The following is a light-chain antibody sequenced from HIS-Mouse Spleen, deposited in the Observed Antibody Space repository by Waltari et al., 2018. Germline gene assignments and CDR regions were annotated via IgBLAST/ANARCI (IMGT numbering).Light chain of an antibody. J-gene: IGLJ2*01. V-gene: IGLV3-10*01. CDR1: ALPKKY. Sequence: SYELTQPPSVSVSPGQTARITCSGDALPKKYAYWYQQKSGQAPVLVIYGDSKRPSGIPGRFLGSSSGKMATLTISGAQVEDEADYYCYSTDSSGNHRVFGGGTKLTVL. CDR2: GDS. CDR3: YSTDSSGNHRV.